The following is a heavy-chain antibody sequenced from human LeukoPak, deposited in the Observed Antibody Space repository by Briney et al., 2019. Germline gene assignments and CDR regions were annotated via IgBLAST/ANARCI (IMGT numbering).Heavy chain of an antibody. CDR3: AKDTAIQFLEPAF. D-gene: IGHD3-3*01. V-gene: IGHV3-33*06. CDR2: IWFDGSVK. J-gene: IGHJ4*02. CDR1: GFTFNTHG. Sequence: GGSLRLSCAASGFTFNTHGMHWVRQAPGKGLEWLAAIWFDGSVKHYSDAVKGRFTISRDNSLNTLYRQMNSLRVEDTAIYYCAKDTAIQFLEPAFWGQGTLVTVSS.